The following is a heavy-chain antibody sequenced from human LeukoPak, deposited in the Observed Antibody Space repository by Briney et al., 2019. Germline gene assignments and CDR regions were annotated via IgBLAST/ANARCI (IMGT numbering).Heavy chain of an antibody. D-gene: IGHD3-10*01. CDR2: ISSSSSYI. Sequence: PGGSLRLSCAASGFTFSSYSMNWVRQASGKGLEWVSSISSSSSYIYYADSVKGRFTISRDNAKNSLYLQMNSLRAEDTAVYYCARARYGSGSSSFDYWGQGTLVTVSS. J-gene: IGHJ4*02. V-gene: IGHV3-21*01. CDR1: GFTFSSYS. CDR3: ARARYGSGSSSFDY.